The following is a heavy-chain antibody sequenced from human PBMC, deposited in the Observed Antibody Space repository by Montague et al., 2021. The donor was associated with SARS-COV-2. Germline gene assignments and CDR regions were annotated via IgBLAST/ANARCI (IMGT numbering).Heavy chain of an antibody. V-gene: IGHV4-31*03. Sequence: TLSLTCTLSGGSLSSGGYYWRWIRQLPGKGLEWLGYFYYSGSTYYNPSLKSRVFISADMSKNQFFLNLTSVTAADAAVYCCARDLGRTGYYYGLDVWGQGTTVTVSS. CDR1: GGSLSSGGYY. J-gene: IGHJ6*02. D-gene: IGHD3/OR15-3a*01. CDR2: FYYSGST. CDR3: ARDLGRTGYYYGLDV.